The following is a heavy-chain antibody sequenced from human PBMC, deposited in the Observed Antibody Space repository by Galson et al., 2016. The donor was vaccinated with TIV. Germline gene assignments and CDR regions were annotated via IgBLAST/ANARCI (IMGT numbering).Heavy chain of an antibody. CDR1: GYTFSIYA. V-gene: IGHV1-3*01. CDR2: INAGNGNT. Sequence: SVKVSCKASGYTFSIYAMHWVRQAPGQRLEWMGWINAGNGNTKYSQKFQGRVTITRDTSANTAYMELSRLRSEDTAMYYCARPPYCGGVCFKYDSWGPGTLVTVSS. CDR3: ARPPYCGGVCFKYDS. D-gene: IGHD2-21*01. J-gene: IGHJ4*02.